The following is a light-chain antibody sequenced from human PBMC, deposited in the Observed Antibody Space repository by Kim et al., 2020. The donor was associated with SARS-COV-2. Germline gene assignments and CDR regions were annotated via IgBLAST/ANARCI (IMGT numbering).Light chain of an antibody. V-gene: IGLV2-14*03. J-gene: IGLJ3*02. CDR2: DVS. Sequence: QSALTQPASVSGSPGQSITISCDGSSSDVGGYNYVSWYQHHPGKAPKLMIYDVSKRPSGVSDRFSGSKSGNTASLTMSGLQSEDEADYYCSSYTSSNTWVFGGGTADRP. CDR3: SSYTSSNTWV. CDR1: SSDVGGYNY.